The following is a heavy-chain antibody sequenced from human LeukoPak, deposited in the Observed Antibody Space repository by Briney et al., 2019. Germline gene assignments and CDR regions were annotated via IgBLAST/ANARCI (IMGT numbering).Heavy chain of an antibody. J-gene: IGHJ4*02. CDR1: GFTFSSYG. CDR2: IWYDGSNK. D-gene: IGHD3-3*01. CDR3: AKDGGYYDFWSGYKTMYYFDC. V-gene: IGHV3-33*06. Sequence: GRSLRLSCAASGFTFSSYGMHWVRQAPGKGLEWVAVIWYDGSNKYYADSVKGRFTISRDNSKNTLYLQMNSLRAEDTAVYYCAKDGGYYDFWSGYKTMYYFDCWGQGTLVTVSS.